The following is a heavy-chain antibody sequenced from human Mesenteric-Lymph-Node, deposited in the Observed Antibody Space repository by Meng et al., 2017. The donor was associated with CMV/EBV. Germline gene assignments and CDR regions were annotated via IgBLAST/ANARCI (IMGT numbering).Heavy chain of an antibody. CDR1: GAISSSNW. Sequence: GAISSSNWWSWVRQPPGKGLEWIGEIYHGGSTNYSPSLKSRVTISVDKSKNQFSLKLSSVTAADTAVYYCARDLDGSAAIRGSWFYWGQGTLVTVSS. CDR3: ARDLDGSAAIRGSWFY. V-gene: IGHV4-4*02. CDR2: IYHGGST. J-gene: IGHJ4*02. D-gene: IGHD3-16*01.